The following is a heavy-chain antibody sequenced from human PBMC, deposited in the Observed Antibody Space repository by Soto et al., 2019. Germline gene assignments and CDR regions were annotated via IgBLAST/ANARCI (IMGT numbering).Heavy chain of an antibody. V-gene: IGHV1-69*06. J-gene: IGHJ6*02. CDR1: GGTFSSYA. D-gene: IGHD6-6*01. CDR3: ARGNIKRSIAANEEDYYGMDV. CDR2: IIPIFGTA. Sequence: SVKVSCKASGGTFSSYAISWVRQAPGQGLEWMGGIIPIFGTANYAQKFQGRVTITADKSTSTAYMELSSLRSEDTAVYYCARGNIKRSIAANEEDYYGMDVWGQGTTVTVS.